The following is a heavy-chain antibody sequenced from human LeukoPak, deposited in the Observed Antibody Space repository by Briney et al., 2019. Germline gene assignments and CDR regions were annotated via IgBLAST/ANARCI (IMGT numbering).Heavy chain of an antibody. CDR2: INPNSGGT. J-gene: IGHJ4*02. D-gene: IGHD1-26*01. CDR1: GYTFTGYY. CDR3: ARDRSGGSGGDY. Sequence: GASVKLSCKASGYTFTGYYMHWVRQAPGQGLEWMGWINPNSGGTNYAQKFQGRVTMTRDTSISTAYMELSRLRSDDTAVYYCARDRSGGSGGDYWGQGTLVALSS. V-gene: IGHV1-2*02.